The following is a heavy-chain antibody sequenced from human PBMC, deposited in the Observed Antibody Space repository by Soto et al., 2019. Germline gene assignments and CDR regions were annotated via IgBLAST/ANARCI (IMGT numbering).Heavy chain of an antibody. CDR3: ARAREAAAGKLDY. CDR1: GGSISSGDYY. Sequence: SETLSLTCTVSGGSISSGDYYWSWIRQPPGKGLEWIGYIYYSGSTYYNPSLKSRVTISVDTSKNQFSLKLSSVTAADTAVYYCARAREAAAGKLDYWGQGTLVTVSS. J-gene: IGHJ4*02. V-gene: IGHV4-30-4*01. CDR2: IYYSGST. D-gene: IGHD6-13*01.